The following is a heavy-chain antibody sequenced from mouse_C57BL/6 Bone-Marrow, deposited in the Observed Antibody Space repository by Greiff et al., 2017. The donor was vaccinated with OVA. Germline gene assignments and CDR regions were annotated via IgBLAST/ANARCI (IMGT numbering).Heavy chain of an antibody. CDR2: ISSGGSYT. CDR3: ARPPLYSSYVWFAY. D-gene: IGHD2-5*01. J-gene: IGHJ3*01. CDR1: GFTFSSYG. Sequence: DVKLVESGGDLVKPGGSLKLSCAASGFTFSSYGMSWVRQTPDKRLEWVATISSGGSYTYYPDSVKGRFTISRDNAKNTLYLQMSSLKSEDTAMYYCARPPLYSSYVWFAYWGQGTLVTVSA. V-gene: IGHV5-6*02.